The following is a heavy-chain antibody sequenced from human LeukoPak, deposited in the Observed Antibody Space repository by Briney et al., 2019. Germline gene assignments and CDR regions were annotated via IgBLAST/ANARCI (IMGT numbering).Heavy chain of an antibody. D-gene: IGHD5-18*01. CDR3: ASRGYTYGHFDY. CDR2: IYYRGST. J-gene: IGHJ4*02. CDR1: GGSISSYY. Sequence: SETLSLTCTVSGGSISSYYWSWIRQPPGKALEWIGYIYYRGSTYYNPSLKSRVTISIDTSKNQFSLKLSSVTAADTAMYYCASRGYTYGHFDYWGPGTLVTVSS. V-gene: IGHV4-59*06.